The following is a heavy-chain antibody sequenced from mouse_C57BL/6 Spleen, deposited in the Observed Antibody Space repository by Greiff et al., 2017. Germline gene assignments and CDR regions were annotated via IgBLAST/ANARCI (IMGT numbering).Heavy chain of an antibody. Sequence: LVESGAELVKPGASVKISCKASGYAFSSYWMNWVKQRPGKGLEWIGRIYPGDGDTNYNGKFKGKATVTADKSSSTAYMQLSSLTSEDSAVYYCARQALGGRGCFDVWGTGTTVTVSS. D-gene: IGHD1-1*02. CDR1: GYAFSSYW. J-gene: IGHJ1*03. CDR2: IYPGDGDT. CDR3: ARQALGGRGCFDV. V-gene: IGHV1-82*01.